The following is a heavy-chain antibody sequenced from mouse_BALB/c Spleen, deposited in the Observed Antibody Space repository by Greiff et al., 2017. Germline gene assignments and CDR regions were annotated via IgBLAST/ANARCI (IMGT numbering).Heavy chain of an antibody. CDR2: IDPANGNT. V-gene: IGHV14-3*02. Sequence: EVQLQQSGAELVKPGASVKLSCTASGFNIKDTYMHWVKQRPEQGLEWIGRIDPANGNTKYDPKFQGKATITADTSSNTAYLQLSSLTSEDTAVYYCARRDYYGPWFAYWGQGTLVTVSA. CDR3: ARRDYYGPWFAY. D-gene: IGHD1-1*01. J-gene: IGHJ3*01. CDR1: GFNIKDTY.